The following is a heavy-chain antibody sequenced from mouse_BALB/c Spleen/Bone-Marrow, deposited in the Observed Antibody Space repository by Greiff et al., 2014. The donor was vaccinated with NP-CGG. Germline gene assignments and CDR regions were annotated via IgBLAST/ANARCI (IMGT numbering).Heavy chain of an antibody. D-gene: IGHD2-2*01. J-gene: IGHJ3*01. Sequence: VQLQQSGAELARPGASVKLSCKASGYTFTDYYINWVKQRTGQGLEWIGEIYPGSGNTNYNEKFKGKATLTADKSSSTAYMQLSSLTSEDSSVYFCASSRGYAWFAYWGQGTLLTVSA. CDR1: GYTFTDYY. V-gene: IGHV1-77*01. CDR3: ASSRGYAWFAY. CDR2: IYPGSGNT.